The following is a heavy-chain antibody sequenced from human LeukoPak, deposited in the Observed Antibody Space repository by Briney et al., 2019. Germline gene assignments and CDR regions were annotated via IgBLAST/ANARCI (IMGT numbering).Heavy chain of an antibody. CDR1: GGSISSGSYY. V-gene: IGHV4-61*02. CDR2: IYTSGGT. Sequence: SQTLSLTCTVSGGSISSGSYYWSWIRQPAGKGLEWIGRIYTSGGTNYNPSLKSRVTISVDTSKNQFSLKLSSVTAADTAVYYCARDFVISLGITWFDPWGQGTLVTVSS. D-gene: IGHD3-16*02. CDR3: ARDFVISLGITWFDP. J-gene: IGHJ5*02.